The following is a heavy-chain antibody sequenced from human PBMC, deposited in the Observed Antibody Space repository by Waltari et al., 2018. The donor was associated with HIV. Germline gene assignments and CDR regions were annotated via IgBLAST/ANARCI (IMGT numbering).Heavy chain of an antibody. D-gene: IGHD5-18*01. Sequence: QVQLQESGPGLVKPSETLSLTCSVSGYSIESGSYWGWIRQPPGKALEWIGSSLHSENTYYNPSLKSRLTISLDTSKNQVSLKLSSVTAADTAVYYCASGSRRGHSHGIDYWGQGTLVTVSS. CDR3: ASGSRRGHSHGIDY. V-gene: IGHV4-38-2*01. J-gene: IGHJ4*02. CDR2: SLHSENT. CDR1: GYSIESGSY.